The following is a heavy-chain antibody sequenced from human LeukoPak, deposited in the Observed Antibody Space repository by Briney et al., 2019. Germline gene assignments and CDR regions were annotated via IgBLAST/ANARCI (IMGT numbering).Heavy chain of an antibody. V-gene: IGHV3-21*01. Sequence: GGSLRLSCAASGFTFSTYSMNWVRQAPGKGLEWVSSISTSSSYIYYADSVKGRFTISRDNAKNTLYLQMNSLRAEDTAVYYCARDWYHAIDYWGQGALVTVSS. CDR1: GFTFSTYS. CDR2: ISTSSSYI. D-gene: IGHD2-2*01. CDR3: ARDWYHAIDY. J-gene: IGHJ4*02.